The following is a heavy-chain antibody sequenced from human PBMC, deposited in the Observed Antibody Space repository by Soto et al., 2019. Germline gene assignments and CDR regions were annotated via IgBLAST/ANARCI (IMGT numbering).Heavy chain of an antibody. CDR1: GFTFSSYW. J-gene: IGHJ6*02. CDR3: ARAVGLGYCSGGSCSYYYYYGMDV. V-gene: IGHV3-74*01. CDR2: INSEGSTT. Sequence: GGSPRLSCAASGFTFSSYWMHWVRQDPGKGLVWVSRINSEGSTTSYADSVKGRFTISRDNAKNTLYPQMNSLRAEDTAVYYCARAVGLGYCSGGSCSYYYYYGMDVWGQGTTVTVS. D-gene: IGHD2-15*01.